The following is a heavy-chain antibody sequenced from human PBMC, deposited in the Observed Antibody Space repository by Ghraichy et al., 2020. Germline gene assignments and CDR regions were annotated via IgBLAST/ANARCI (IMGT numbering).Heavy chain of an antibody. CDR2: IRGSGYST. D-gene: IGHD3-3*01. CDR3: AKDQYDFWPRGGMDV. Sequence: GGSLRLSCAASGFTFSANAMSWVRQAPGKGLEWVSTIRGSGYSTYYADSVKGRFTISRDNSKNTLYLQMSSLRAEDTAVYYCAKDQYDFWPRGGMDVWGQGTTVTVSS. CDR1: GFTFSANA. J-gene: IGHJ6*02. V-gene: IGHV3-23*01.